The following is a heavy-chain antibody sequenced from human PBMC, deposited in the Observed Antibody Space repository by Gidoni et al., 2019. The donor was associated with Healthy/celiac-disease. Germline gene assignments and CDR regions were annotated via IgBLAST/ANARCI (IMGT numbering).Heavy chain of an antibody. CDR1: GFTFSSYS. Sequence: EVQLVESGGGLVKPGGSLRLSCAASGFTFSSYSMNWVRQAPGKGLEWVSSISSSSSYIYDADSVKGRFTISRDNAKNSLYLQMNSLRAEDTAVYYCARVVPRYCTGGVCSRGAADNTLAFDYWGQGTLVTVSS. CDR3: ARVVPRYCTGGVCSRGAADNTLAFDY. CDR2: ISSSSSYI. J-gene: IGHJ4*02. V-gene: IGHV3-21*01. D-gene: IGHD2-8*02.